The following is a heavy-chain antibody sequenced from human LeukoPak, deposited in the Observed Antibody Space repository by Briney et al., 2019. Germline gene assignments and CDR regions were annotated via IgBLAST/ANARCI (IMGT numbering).Heavy chain of an antibody. CDR2: INHSGST. V-gene: IGHV4-34*01. J-gene: IGHJ6*04. CDR1: GGSFSGYY. CDR3: ARGYCSGGSYYYYYGMDV. Sequence: SETLSLTCAVYGGSFSGYYWSWIRQPPGKGLEWIGEINHSGSTNYNPSLKSRVTISVHTSKNQFSLKLSSVTAADTAVYYCARGYCSGGSYYYYYGMDVWGKGTTVTVSS. D-gene: IGHD2-15*01.